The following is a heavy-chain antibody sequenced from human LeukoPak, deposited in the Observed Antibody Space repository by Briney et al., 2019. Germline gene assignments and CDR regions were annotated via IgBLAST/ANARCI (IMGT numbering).Heavy chain of an antibody. CDR3: ARDGGPGWAVAGEYYYYYYGMDV. CDR2: INPNSGGT. CDR1: GYTFTAYY. Sequence: ASVKVSCKASGYTFTAYYMHWVRQAPGQGLEWMGWINPNSGGTNYAQKFQGRVTMTRDTSISTAYMELRRLRSDDTAVYYCARDGGPGWAVAGEYYYYYYGMDVWGQGTTVTVSS. J-gene: IGHJ6*02. V-gene: IGHV1-2*02. D-gene: IGHD6-19*01.